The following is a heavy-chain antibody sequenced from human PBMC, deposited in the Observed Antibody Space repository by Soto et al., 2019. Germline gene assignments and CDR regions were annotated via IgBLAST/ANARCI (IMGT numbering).Heavy chain of an antibody. V-gene: IGHV5-10-1*01. CDR2: IDLSDSYT. J-gene: IGHJ4*02. CDR3: ASIHGGTTGYSDY. Sequence: EVQLVQSGAEVKKPGESLRISCKGSGYSFTSYWMSWVRQMPGKGLEWMGRIDLSDSYTNYSPSFQGHVTISADKSITTAYLQWSSLKASDSAMYYCASIHGGTTGYSDYWGQGTLVTVSS. CDR1: GYSFTSYW. D-gene: IGHD3-9*01.